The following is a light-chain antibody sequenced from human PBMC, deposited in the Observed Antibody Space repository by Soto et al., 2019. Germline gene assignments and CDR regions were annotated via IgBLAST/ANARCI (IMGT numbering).Light chain of an antibody. J-gene: IGKJ1*01. CDR1: QSLSTY. Sequence: EVVLTQSPATLSLSPGDRATLSCRASQSLSTYLAWYQQKPGQAPRLLIYGASNRATGIPDRFSGSGSGTDFTLTISRLEPEDFAVYYCQQYNNWPRTFGQGTKVDIK. CDR3: QQYNNWPRT. CDR2: GAS. V-gene: IGKV3-11*01.